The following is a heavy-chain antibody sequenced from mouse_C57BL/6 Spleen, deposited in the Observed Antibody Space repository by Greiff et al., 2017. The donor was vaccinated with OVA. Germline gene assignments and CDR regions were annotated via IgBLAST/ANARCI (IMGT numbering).Heavy chain of an antibody. V-gene: IGHV1-52*01. Sequence: QVQLQQPGAELVRPGSSVKLSCKASGYTFTSYWMHWVKQRPIQGLEWIGNIDPSDSETHYNQKFKDKATLTVDKYSSTAYMQLSSLTSEDSAVYYCVGKGYDYEFAYWGQGTLVTFSA. J-gene: IGHJ3*01. CDR2: IDPSDSET. D-gene: IGHD2-4*01. CDR1: GYTFTSYW. CDR3: VGKGYDYEFAY.